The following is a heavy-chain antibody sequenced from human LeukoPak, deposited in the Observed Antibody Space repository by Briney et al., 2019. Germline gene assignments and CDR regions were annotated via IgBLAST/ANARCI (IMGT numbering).Heavy chain of an antibody. Sequence: GGSLRLSCAASGFTFSSYTMNWVRQAPGKGLAWVSGISSSGYSTYYADSVKGRFTISRDNSKNTLYLQMNSLRAEDTALYYCAKDSSTSNYYYGMDIWGQGTTVTVSS. D-gene: IGHD2-2*01. CDR3: AKDSSTSNYYYGMDI. CDR2: ISSSGYST. CDR1: GFTFSSYT. J-gene: IGHJ6*02. V-gene: IGHV3-23*01.